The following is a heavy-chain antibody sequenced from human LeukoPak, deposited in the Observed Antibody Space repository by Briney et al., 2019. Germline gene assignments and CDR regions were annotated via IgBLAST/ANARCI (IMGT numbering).Heavy chain of an antibody. Sequence: SVRVSCKASGDILSSDGINWVRQAPGQGLEWMGRIIPIISTTHYAQKFQGRVTITADKSTSTAYMELSSLRSDDTAVYYCARGPIAAAGDYWGQGTLVTVSS. J-gene: IGHJ4*02. CDR1: GDILSSDG. V-gene: IGHV1-69*04. CDR3: ARGPIAAAGDY. CDR2: IIPIISTT. D-gene: IGHD6-13*01.